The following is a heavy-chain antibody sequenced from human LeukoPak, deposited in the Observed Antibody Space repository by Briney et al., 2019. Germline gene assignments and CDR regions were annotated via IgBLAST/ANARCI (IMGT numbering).Heavy chain of an antibody. J-gene: IGHJ4*02. CDR1: GGSFSGYY. Sequence: SETLSLTCAVYGGSFSGYYWGWIRQPPGKGLEWIGEINHSGSTNYNPSLESRVTISVDTSKNQFSLKLSSVTAADTAVYYCARVSSSWYGEAADGYWGQGTLVTVSS. V-gene: IGHV4-34*01. D-gene: IGHD6-13*01. CDR3: ARVSSSWYGEAADGY. CDR2: INHSGST.